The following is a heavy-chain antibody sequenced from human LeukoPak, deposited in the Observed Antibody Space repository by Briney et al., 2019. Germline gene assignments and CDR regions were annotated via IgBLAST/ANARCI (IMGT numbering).Heavy chain of an antibody. D-gene: IGHD3-10*01. CDR2: IYPGDSDT. CDR3: VRGSAVGWLHFQH. Sequence: GGSLKISCKGSGYSFTSYWIGWVRQMPGKGLEWMGIIYPGDSDTRYSPSFQGQVTISADKSISTAYLQWSSLKASDTAMYYCVRGSAVGWLHFQHWGQGTLVTVSS. J-gene: IGHJ1*01. V-gene: IGHV5-51*01. CDR1: GYSFTSYW.